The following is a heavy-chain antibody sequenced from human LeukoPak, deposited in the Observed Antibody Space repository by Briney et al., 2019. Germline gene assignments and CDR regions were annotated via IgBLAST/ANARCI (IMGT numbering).Heavy chain of an antibody. CDR3: ARDATRSVIVGAEDGFDY. J-gene: IGHJ4*02. CDR1: GYTFTSYG. D-gene: IGHD1-26*01. CDR2: ISAHNGNT. V-gene: IGHV1-18*01. Sequence: ASVKVSCKASGYTFTSYGISWVRQAPGQGLEWMGWISAHNGNTNYAQKLQGRVTMTKDTSTTTAYMELRSLRSDDTAIYYCARDATRSVIVGAEDGFDYWGQGTLVTVSS.